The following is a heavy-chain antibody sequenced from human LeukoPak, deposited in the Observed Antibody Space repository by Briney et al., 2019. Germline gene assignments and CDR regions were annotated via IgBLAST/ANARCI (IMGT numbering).Heavy chain of an antibody. Sequence: PSQTLSLTCAVSGGSISSGGYSWSWIRQPPGKGLEWIGYIYHSGSTYYNPSLKSRVTISVDRSKNQFSLKLSSVTAADTAVYYCARRAGYIYAYPLDHWGQGTLVTVSS. V-gene: IGHV4-30-2*01. J-gene: IGHJ4*02. CDR2: IYHSGST. CDR1: GGSISSGGYS. CDR3: ARRAGYIYAYPLDH. D-gene: IGHD5-18*01.